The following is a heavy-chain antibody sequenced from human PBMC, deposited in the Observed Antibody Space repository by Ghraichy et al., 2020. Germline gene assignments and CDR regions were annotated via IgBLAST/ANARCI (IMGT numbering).Heavy chain of an antibody. V-gene: IGHV3-15*01. CDR3: TTDGALTN. Sequence: GGSLRLSCAASGFTLSNTWMTWVRQAPGKGLEWVGRIKSKTDGGTIDYAASVKGRFTISGDDSTNTLYLQMNGLKTEDTAVYYCTTDGALTNWGQGTLVTVSS. J-gene: IGHJ4*02. D-gene: IGHD4/OR15-4a*01. CDR1: GFTLSNTW. CDR2: IKSKTDGGTI.